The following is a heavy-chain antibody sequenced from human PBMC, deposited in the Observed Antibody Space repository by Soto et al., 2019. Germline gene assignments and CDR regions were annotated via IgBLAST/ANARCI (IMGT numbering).Heavy chain of an antibody. D-gene: IGHD2-15*01. CDR1: GGTFSSYA. J-gene: IGHJ4*02. Sequence: QVQLVQSGAEVKKPGSSVKVSCKASGGTFSSYAISWVRQAPGQGLEWMGGIIPIFGTANYAQKFQGRVTITADESTSTAYMEMSSLISEDTAVYYCARTWRDGNNIRQIDYWGQGTLVTVSS. CDR3: ARTWRDGNNIRQIDY. CDR2: IIPIFGTA. V-gene: IGHV1-69*01.